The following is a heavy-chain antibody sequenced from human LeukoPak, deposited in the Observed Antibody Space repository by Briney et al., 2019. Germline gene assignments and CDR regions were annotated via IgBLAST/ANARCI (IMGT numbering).Heavy chain of an antibody. CDR3: ARDCSGGSCYDGVDY. J-gene: IGHJ4*02. V-gene: IGHV1-18*01. Sequence: RASVKVSCKASGYTFTRYGISWVRQAPGQGLEWMGWISGYNGNIKYAQKLQGRVTMTTDTSTNTAYMELRSLRSDDTAVYYCARDCSGGSCYDGVDYWGQGTLVTVSS. D-gene: IGHD2-15*01. CDR1: GYTFTRYG. CDR2: ISGYNGNI.